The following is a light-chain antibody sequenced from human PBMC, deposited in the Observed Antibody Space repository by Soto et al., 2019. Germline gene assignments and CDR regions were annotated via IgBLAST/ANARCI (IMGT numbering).Light chain of an antibody. V-gene: IGLV2-8*01. J-gene: IGLJ3*02. CDR2: EVT. Sequence: QSALTQPSSMSGSPGQSITISCTGTSSDVGGYDYVSWFQQHPGKAPKLIIYEVTKRPSGVPDRFSASKSGNTASLTVSGLQAEDEADYYCSSFVAGNNYWVFGGGTKLTVL. CDR3: SSFVAGNNYWV. CDR1: SSDVGGYDY.